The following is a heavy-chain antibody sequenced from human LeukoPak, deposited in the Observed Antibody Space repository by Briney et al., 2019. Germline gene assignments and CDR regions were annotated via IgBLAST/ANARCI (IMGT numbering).Heavy chain of an antibody. CDR3: ATAAGTDWEFDY. CDR1: GFSFGSSV. V-gene: IGHV3-23*01. CDR2: ITADGGGT. J-gene: IGHJ4*02. D-gene: IGHD6-13*01. Sequence: GGSLRLSCAASGFSFGSSVMSRVRQAPGKGLEWVSAITADGGGTNHADPVKGRFTISRDNSKSTLYLQMNSLRAEDTAVYYRATAAGTDWEFDYWGQGTLVTVSS.